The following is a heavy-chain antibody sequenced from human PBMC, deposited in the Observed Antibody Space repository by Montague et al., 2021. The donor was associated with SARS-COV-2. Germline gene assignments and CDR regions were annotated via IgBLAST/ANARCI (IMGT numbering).Heavy chain of an antibody. CDR1: GGFISSSNYY. CDR3: AKPLATGNYYY. Sequence: SETLSLTCTVSGGFISSSNYYWGWVRQPPGKGLEWIGSISYRGDPYYNPSLKSRLTISVDTSQNQFSLKLSSVTAADTAVYYCAKPLATGNYYYWGQGTLVTVSS. J-gene: IGHJ4*02. D-gene: IGHD1-1*01. V-gene: IGHV4-39*01. CDR2: ISYRGDP.